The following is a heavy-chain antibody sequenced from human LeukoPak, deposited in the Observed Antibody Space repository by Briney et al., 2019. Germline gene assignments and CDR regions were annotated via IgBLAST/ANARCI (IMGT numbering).Heavy chain of an antibody. J-gene: IGHJ4*02. CDR1: GFTLSNYN. CDR3: ARDLMGWDLHYFDY. CDR2: ISSSSSYI. V-gene: IGHV3-21*01. Sequence: GGSLRLSCAASGFTLSNYNMNWVRQAPGKGLAGVSSISSSSSYIYYVDSVKGRFTISRDNPKNPLYLQMHSLRAEDTAVYYCARDLMGWDLHYFDYWGQGTLVTVSS. D-gene: IGHD1-26*01.